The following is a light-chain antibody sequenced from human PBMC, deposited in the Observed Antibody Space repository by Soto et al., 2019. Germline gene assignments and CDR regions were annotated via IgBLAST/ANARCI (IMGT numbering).Light chain of an antibody. CDR1: QSISSY. V-gene: IGKV1-39*01. CDR3: QQSYSTPIT. Sequence: DIQMTQSPSSLSASVGDRVTLTCRASQSISSYLNWYQQKPGKAPKLLIYAASSLQSGVPSRFSGSGSGTDFTLTISSLQPEDFAPYYCQQSYSTPITSGQGTRLEIK. CDR2: AAS. J-gene: IGKJ5*01.